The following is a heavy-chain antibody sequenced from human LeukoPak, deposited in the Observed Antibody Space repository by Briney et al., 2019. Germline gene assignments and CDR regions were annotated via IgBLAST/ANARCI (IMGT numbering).Heavy chain of an antibody. J-gene: IGHJ3*02. V-gene: IGHV3-66*02. D-gene: IGHD2-2*01. CDR3: ARDGAPAGIVVVPAAPDAFDI. CDR2: IYSGGST. Sequence: PGGSLRLSCAASGFTVSSNYMSWVRQAPGKGLEWVSVIYSGGSTYYADSVKGRFTISRDNSKNTLYLQMNSLRAEDTAVYYCARDGAPAGIVVVPAAPDAFDIWGQGTMVTVSS. CDR1: GFTVSSNY.